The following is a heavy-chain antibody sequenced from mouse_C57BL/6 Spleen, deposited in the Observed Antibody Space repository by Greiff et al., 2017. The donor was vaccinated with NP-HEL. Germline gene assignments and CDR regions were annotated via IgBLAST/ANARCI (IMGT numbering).Heavy chain of an antibody. CDR3: ASLYGSSYYFDY. Sequence: QVQLQQSGAELARPGASVKLSCKASGYTFTSYGISWVKQRPGQGLEWIGEIYPRSGNTYYNEKFKGKATLTADKSSSTAYMELRSLTSEDSAVYFCASLYGSSYYFDYWGQGTTLTVSS. D-gene: IGHD1-1*01. CDR1: GYTFTSYG. CDR2: IYPRSGNT. V-gene: IGHV1-81*01. J-gene: IGHJ2*01.